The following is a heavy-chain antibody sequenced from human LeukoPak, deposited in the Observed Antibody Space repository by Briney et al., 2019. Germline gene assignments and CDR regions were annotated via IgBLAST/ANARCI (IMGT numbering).Heavy chain of an antibody. J-gene: IGHJ6*04. CDR3: ARDSIVVVLSPSV. V-gene: IGHV3-7*01. CDR1: GFTFSSYW. Sequence: GGSLRLSCAASGFTFSSYWMSWVRQAPGKGLEWVANIKEDGSEKYYVDSVKGRFTISRDNAKNSLYLQMNSLRAEDTAVYYCARDSIVVVLSPSVWGKGTTVTVSS. CDR2: IKEDGSEK. D-gene: IGHD2-2*01.